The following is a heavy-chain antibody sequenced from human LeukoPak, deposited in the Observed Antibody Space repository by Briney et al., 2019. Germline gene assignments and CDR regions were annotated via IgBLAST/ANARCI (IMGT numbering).Heavy chain of an antibody. D-gene: IGHD3-10*01. CDR2: IYYSGST. V-gene: IGHV4-39*07. J-gene: IGHJ6*03. CDR3: ARVLLWFGEYYYMDV. Sequence: PSETLSLTCTVSGGSISSSTYYWGWIRQPPGKGLEWIGSIYYSGSTYYNPSLKSRVTLSVDTSKNQFSLKLSSVTAADTAVYYCARVLLWFGEYYYMDVWGKGTTVTVSS. CDR1: GGSISSSTYY.